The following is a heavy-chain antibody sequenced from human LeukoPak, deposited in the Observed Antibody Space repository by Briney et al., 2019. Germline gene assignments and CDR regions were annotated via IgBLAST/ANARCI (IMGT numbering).Heavy chain of an antibody. J-gene: IGHJ6*03. D-gene: IGHD2-2*01. V-gene: IGHV3-30*02. Sequence: PGGSLRLSCAASGFTFSSYGMHWVRQAPGKGLEWVAFIRYDGSNKYYADSVKGRFTISRDNSKNTLYLQMNSLRAEDTAVYYCAKAPDCSSTSCFGAYYYYYMDVWGKGTTVTVS. CDR3: AKAPDCSSTSCFGAYYYYYMDV. CDR2: IRYDGSNK. CDR1: GFTFSSYG.